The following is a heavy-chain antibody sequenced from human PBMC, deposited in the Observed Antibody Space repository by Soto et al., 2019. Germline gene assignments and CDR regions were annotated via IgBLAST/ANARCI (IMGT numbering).Heavy chain of an antibody. V-gene: IGHV3-74*01. Sequence: GGSLRLSCAASGFTFSRYWMHWVRQAPGKGLVLVSRINSDGSSTTYAYSVKGRFTISRDNAKNTLYLQMNSLRAEDTAVYYCGRVPIGDTGGYYWFDSWGQWTLVNVS. CDR3: GRVPIGDTGGYYWFDS. J-gene: IGHJ5*01. D-gene: IGHD3-22*01. CDR1: GFTFSRYW. CDR2: INSDGSST.